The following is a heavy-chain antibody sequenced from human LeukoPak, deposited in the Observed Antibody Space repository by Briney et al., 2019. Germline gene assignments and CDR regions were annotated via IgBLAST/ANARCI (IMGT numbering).Heavy chain of an antibody. Sequence: RGSLRLSCAASGFTLSTYWMHWVRQAAGKGLVWVSGINSDGSSTRYAHPVKGRLTSSRDNAKNPLYLQMNSLRAEDTAVYYCARDSPHSSNDFHYWGQGTLVTVSS. D-gene: IGHD6-13*01. CDR2: INSDGSST. J-gene: IGHJ4*02. CDR3: ARDSPHSSNDFHY. V-gene: IGHV3-74*01. CDR1: GFTLSTYW.